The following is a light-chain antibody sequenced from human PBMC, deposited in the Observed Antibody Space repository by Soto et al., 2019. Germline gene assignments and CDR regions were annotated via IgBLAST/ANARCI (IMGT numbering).Light chain of an antibody. J-gene: IGKJ5*01. V-gene: IGKV3-20*01. CDR3: QQYGSSPPIT. CDR1: QSVSSY. CDR2: DAS. Sequence: IVLTQSPATLSLSPGERATLSCRASQSVSSYLAWYQQKPGQAPRLLIYDASNRATGIPARFSGSGSGTDFTLTISRLEPEDFAVYYCQQYGSSPPITFAQGTRLEIK.